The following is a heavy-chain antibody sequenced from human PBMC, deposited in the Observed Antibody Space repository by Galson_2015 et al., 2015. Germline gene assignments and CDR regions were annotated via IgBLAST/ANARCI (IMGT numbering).Heavy chain of an antibody. Sequence: SVKVSCKGSDHSFTSNGIGWVRQAPGKGLEWMGWISSYNGNTNYARKVQGRITMTRDTSTTTAYMELRSLTSDDTAVYYCARARDGFWSGYYTPSNHHFDYWGQGTLVIVSS. CDR2: ISSYNGNT. CDR3: ARARDGFWSGYYTPSNHHFDY. V-gene: IGHV1-18*01. D-gene: IGHD3-3*01. J-gene: IGHJ4*02. CDR1: DHSFTSNG.